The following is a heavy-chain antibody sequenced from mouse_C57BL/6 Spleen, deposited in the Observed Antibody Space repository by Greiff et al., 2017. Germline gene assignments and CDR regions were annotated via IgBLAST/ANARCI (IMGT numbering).Heavy chain of an antibody. CDR2: INPGSGGT. CDR3: TRGGYSNYAMDY. D-gene: IGHD2-5*01. J-gene: IGHJ4*01. Sequence: QVQLQQSGAELVRPGTSVKVSCKASGYAFTNYLIEWVKQRPGQGLEWIGVINPGSGGTNYNEKFKGKATLTAVTSASTAYMELSSLTNEDSAVYYCTRGGYSNYAMDYWGQGTSVTVSS. CDR1: GYAFTNYL. V-gene: IGHV1-54*01.